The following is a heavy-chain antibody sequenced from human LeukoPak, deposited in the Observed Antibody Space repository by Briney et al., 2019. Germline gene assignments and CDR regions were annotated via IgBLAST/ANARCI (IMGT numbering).Heavy chain of an antibody. Sequence: SGPTLVNPPQTLTLTCTFSGFSLSNTGVAVGWIRQSPGKALEWLAVAYWNNDESYSPSLKSRLTITKDTSKNQVVLIMTNMDPVDTATYYCAHKGRGSGSYNMWGQGTLVTVSS. D-gene: IGHD3-10*01. CDR3: AHKGRGSGSYNM. CDR1: GFSLSNTGVA. J-gene: IGHJ4*02. CDR2: AYWNNDE. V-gene: IGHV2-5*01.